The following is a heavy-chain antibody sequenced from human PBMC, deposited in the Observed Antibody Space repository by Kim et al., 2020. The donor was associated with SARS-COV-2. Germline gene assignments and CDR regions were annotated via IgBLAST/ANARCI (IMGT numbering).Heavy chain of an antibody. CDR2: IYHTGST. D-gene: IGHD3-3*01. Sequence: SETLSLTCTVSGGSISSGGYSWSWIRQPPGKGLEWIGYIYHTGSTYYNPSLKSRVTISVDRSKNQFSLKLSSMTAADTAVYYCARVWSGYYTGNYFDYW. V-gene: IGHV4-30-2*01. CDR1: GGSISSGGYS. J-gene: IGHJ4*01. CDR3: ARVWSGYYTGNYFDY.